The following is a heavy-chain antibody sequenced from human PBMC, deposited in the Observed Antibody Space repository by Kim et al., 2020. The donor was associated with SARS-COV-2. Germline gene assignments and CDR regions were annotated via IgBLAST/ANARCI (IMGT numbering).Heavy chain of an antibody. CDR2: INPSGGST. V-gene: IGHV1-46*01. J-gene: IGHJ2*01. CDR1: GYTCTSYY. Sequence: ASVKVSCKASGYTCTSYYMHWVRQAPGQGLEWMGIINPSGGSTSYAQKLQGRVTMTRDTSTSTVYMELSSLRSEDTAVYYCARDTGSWTPRGYFDLWGRGTLVTVSS. D-gene: IGHD1-1*01. CDR3: ARDTGSWTPRGYFDL.